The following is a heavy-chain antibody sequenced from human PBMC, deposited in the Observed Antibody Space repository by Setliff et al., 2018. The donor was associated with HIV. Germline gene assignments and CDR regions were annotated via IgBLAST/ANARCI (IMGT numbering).Heavy chain of an antibody. CDR3: ARGTTLNVVPDAFDI. V-gene: IGHV4-38-2*02. Sequence: TLSLTCTVTGYSISSGYYWAWIRQPPGKRLEWIGYIYHAGNTYYNPSLKSRVTISVDTSKNQISLRLNSLTAADTAVYYCARGTTLNVVPDAFDIWGQGTMVTVSS. J-gene: IGHJ3*02. D-gene: IGHD4-17*01. CDR2: IYHAGNT. CDR1: GYSISSGYY.